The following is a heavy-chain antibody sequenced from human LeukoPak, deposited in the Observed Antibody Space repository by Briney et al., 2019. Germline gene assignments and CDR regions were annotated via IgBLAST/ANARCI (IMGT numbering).Heavy chain of an antibody. CDR3: ARVQYSSSVDS. Sequence: SETLSLTCAVYGGSFSGYYWSWIRQPPGKGLEWIGEINHSGSTNYNPSLKSRVTISVDTSKNQFSLKLSSVTAADTAVYYCARVQYSSSVDSWGQGTLVTVSS. CDR1: GGSFSGYY. J-gene: IGHJ4*02. CDR2: INHSGST. V-gene: IGHV4-34*01. D-gene: IGHD6-6*01.